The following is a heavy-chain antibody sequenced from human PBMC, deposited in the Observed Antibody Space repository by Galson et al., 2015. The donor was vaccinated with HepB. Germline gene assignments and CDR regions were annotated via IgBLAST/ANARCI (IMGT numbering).Heavy chain of an antibody. D-gene: IGHD1-26*01. CDR1: GFSFTTYD. CDR3: ARGGIGSSHFDY. CDR2: IGSAGDT. J-gene: IGHJ4*02. V-gene: IGHV3-13*01. Sequence: SLRLSCAASGFSFTTYDMHWVRQPTGKGLEWVSTIGSAGDTYYTGSVKGRLTISRENAKNSLYLQMNSLRAGDTAVYYCARGGIGSSHFDYWGQGTLVTVSS.